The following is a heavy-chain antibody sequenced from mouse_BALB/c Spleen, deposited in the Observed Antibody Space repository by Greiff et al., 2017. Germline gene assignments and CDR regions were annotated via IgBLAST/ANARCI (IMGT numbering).Heavy chain of an antibody. CDR3: ASDYYGSSYPY. V-gene: IGHV1-54*01. Sequence: VQLQQSGAELVRPGTSVKVSCKASGYAFTNYLIEWVKQRPGQGLEWIGVINPGSGGTNYNEKFKGKATLTADKSSSTAYMQLSSLTSDDSAVYFCASDYYGSSYPYWGQGTTLTVSS. D-gene: IGHD1-1*01. J-gene: IGHJ2*01. CDR2: INPGSGGT. CDR1: GYAFTNYL.